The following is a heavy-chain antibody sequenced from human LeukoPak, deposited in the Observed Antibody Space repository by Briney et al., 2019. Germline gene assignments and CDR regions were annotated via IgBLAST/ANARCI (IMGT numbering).Heavy chain of an antibody. CDR3: ARGFGSSYAFDI. CDR2: IYYSGST. D-gene: IGHD6-13*01. J-gene: IGHJ3*02. CDR1: GGSISSSSYY. V-gene: IGHV4-39*07. Sequence: SETLSLTCTVSGGSISSSSYYWGWIRQPPGKGLEWIGSIYYSGSTYYNPSLKSRVTISVDTSKNQFSLKLSSVTAADTAVYYCARGFGSSYAFDIWGQGTMVTVSS.